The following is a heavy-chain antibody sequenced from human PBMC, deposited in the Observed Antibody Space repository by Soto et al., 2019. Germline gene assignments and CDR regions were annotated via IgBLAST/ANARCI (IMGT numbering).Heavy chain of an antibody. J-gene: IGHJ4*02. CDR3: ARWYSFIWDLGY. CDR2: IWYDGSNK. Sequence: GGSLRLSCAASGFIFSSYGMHWVRQAPGKGLEWVAVIWYDGSNKYYADSVKGRLTISRDNSKNTLYLQMNSLRAEDTAVYYCARWYSFIWDLGYWGQGTLVTVSS. V-gene: IGHV3-33*01. D-gene: IGHD6-13*01. CDR1: GFIFSSYG.